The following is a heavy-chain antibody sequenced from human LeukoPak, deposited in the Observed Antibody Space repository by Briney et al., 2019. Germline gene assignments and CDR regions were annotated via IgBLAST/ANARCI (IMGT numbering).Heavy chain of an antibody. CDR1: GFTFSSYS. V-gene: IGHV3-21*01. D-gene: IGHD5-12*01. Sequence: GGSLRLSCAASGFTFSSYSMNWVRQVPGKGLEWVSSISSSSSYIYYADSVKGRFTISRDNAKNSLYLQMNSLRAEDTAVYYCARLSLTRGYSGYLDYWGQGTLVTVSS. J-gene: IGHJ4*02. CDR2: ISSSSSYI. CDR3: ARLSLTRGYSGYLDY.